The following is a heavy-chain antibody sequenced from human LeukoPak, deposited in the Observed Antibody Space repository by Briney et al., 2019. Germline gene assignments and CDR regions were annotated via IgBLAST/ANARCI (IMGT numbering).Heavy chain of an antibody. CDR3: ARDSGDGYNWGDFDY. CDR1: GFTFSSYS. Sequence: GGSLRLSCAASGFTFSSYSMNWVRQAPGKGLEWVSSISSSSSYIYYADSVKGRFTISRDNAKNSLYLQMNRLRAEDTAVYYCARDSGDGYNWGDFDYWGQGTLVTVSS. J-gene: IGHJ4*02. V-gene: IGHV3-21*01. CDR2: ISSSSSYI. D-gene: IGHD5-24*01.